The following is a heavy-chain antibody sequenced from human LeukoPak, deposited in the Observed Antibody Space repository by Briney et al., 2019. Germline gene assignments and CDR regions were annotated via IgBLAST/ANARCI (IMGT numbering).Heavy chain of an antibody. CDR1: GGSISRYY. Sequence: KPSETLSLTCTVSGGSISRYYWRWIRQPAGKGLEWIGRNNNSGCSNYNPSLKSRVTMHPDTTRYHKSVTPDYVTPANTAVYYCARDSRTTGEVKFDPWGKGTLVTVSS. J-gene: IGHJ5*02. V-gene: IGHV4-4*07. D-gene: IGHD4-17*01. CDR2: NNNSGCS. CDR3: ARDSRTTGEVKFDP.